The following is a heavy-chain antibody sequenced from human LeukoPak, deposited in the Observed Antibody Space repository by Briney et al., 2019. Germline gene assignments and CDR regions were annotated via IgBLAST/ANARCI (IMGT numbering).Heavy chain of an antibody. CDR3: ARGATYYYDSSGYYLDY. CDR2: VSAYDCKT. Sequence: GASVNVSCKASGYTFTSYGIMWVGQAPGQGLEGVGWVSAYDCKTKYPPKLQGTGPITTDTSTSKAYMELRSLRSDDTAVYYCARGATYYYDSSGYYLDYWGQGTLVTVSS. J-gene: IGHJ4*02. CDR1: GYTFTSYG. D-gene: IGHD3-22*01. V-gene: IGHV1-18*01.